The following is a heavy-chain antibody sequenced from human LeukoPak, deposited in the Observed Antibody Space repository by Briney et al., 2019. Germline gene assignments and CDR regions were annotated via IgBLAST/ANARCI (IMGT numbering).Heavy chain of an antibody. Sequence: SETLSLTCTVSAGSIRSYYWTWIRQPSGKGLEWIGRIYTSGSTNYNPSLKSRVTMSIGTSKNQFSMRLSSVTDADTAVYYCAREPVVRIRQFDCWGQGTLVTVSS. J-gene: IGHJ4*02. CDR3: AREPVVRIRQFDC. CDR2: IYTSGST. V-gene: IGHV4-4*07. D-gene: IGHD3-10*01. CDR1: AGSIRSYY.